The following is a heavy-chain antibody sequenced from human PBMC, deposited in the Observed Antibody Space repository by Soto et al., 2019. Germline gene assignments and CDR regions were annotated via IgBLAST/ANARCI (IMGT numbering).Heavy chain of an antibody. J-gene: IGHJ6*02. V-gene: IGHV4-59*01. D-gene: IGHD3-10*01. CDR1: GGSISSYY. CDR3: ARAGTMVRGVIIDYGMDV. CDR2: IYYSGST. Sequence: PSETLSLTCTVSGGSISSYYWSWIRQPPWKGLEWIGYIYYSGSTNYNPSLKSRVTISVDTSKNQFSLKLSSVTAADTAVYYCARAGTMVRGVIIDYGMDVWAQGTTVTVSS.